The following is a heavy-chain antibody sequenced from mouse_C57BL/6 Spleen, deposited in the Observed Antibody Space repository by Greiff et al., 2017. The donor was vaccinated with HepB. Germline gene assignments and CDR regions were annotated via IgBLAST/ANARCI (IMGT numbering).Heavy chain of an antibody. V-gene: IGHV3-6*01. J-gene: IGHJ2*01. CDR3: ARETTVYFDY. CDR1: GYSITSGYY. D-gene: IGHD1-1*01. CDR2: ISYDGSN. Sequence: DVKLQESGPGLVKPSQSLSLTCSVTGYSITSGYYWNWIRQFPGNKLEWMGYISYDGSNNYNPSLKNRISITRDTSKNQFFLKLNSVTTEDTATYYCARETTVYFDYWGQGTTLTVSS.